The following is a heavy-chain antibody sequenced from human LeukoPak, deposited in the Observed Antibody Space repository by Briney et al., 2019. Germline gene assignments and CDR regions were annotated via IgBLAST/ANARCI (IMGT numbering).Heavy chain of an antibody. J-gene: IGHJ6*02. D-gene: IGHD2-21*01. Sequence: GGALRLSCAASGCSFSSYAMSWVRQAPGKGLEWVSAMSGSGGSTYYADSAKGRCTISRDNSKKTLYLQMNSLRAEDTAVNDCAKSGPVHRSYYYRMDVWGQGTTVTVSS. CDR2: MSGSGGST. CDR1: GCSFSSYA. V-gene: IGHV3-23*01. CDR3: AKSGPVHRSYYYRMDV.